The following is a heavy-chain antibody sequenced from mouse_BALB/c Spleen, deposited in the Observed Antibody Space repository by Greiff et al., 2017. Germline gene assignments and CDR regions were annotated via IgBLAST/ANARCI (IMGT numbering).Heavy chain of an antibody. J-gene: IGHJ4*01. CDR1: GFTFTDYY. CDR2: IRNKANGYTT. Sequence: EVKLMESGGGLVQPGGSLRLSCATSGFTFTDYYMSWVRQPPGKALEWLGFIRNKANGYTTEYSASVKGRFTISRDNSQSILYLQMNTLRAEDSATYYCARVATDYAMDYWGQGTSVTVSS. V-gene: IGHV7-3*02. CDR3: ARVATDYAMDY. D-gene: IGHD1-1*01.